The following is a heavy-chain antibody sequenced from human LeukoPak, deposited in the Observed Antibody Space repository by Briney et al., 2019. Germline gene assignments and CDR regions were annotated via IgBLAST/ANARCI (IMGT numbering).Heavy chain of an antibody. J-gene: IGHJ4*02. CDR2: IKADGSEK. D-gene: IGHD5-12*01. Sequence: GGSLRLSCATSGFTFSNYWMAWVRLAPGKGLEWVSNIKADGSEKNYVDSVKGRFTISRDNANNSVYLEMNSLRAEDTAVYHCARDMLLYGGYGGWDYWGRGTLVTVSS. V-gene: IGHV3-7*01. CDR1: GFTFSNYW. CDR3: ARDMLLYGGYGGWDY.